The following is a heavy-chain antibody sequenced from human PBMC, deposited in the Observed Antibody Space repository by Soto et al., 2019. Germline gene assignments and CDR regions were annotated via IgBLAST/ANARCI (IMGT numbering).Heavy chain of an antibody. D-gene: IGHD6-13*01. CDR2: ISYDGSNK. J-gene: IGHJ6*02. CDR3: AKDRSSSWYYYYYGMDV. Sequence: ALRLSCAASGFTFSSYGMHWVRQAPGKGLEWVAVISYDGSNKYYADSVKGRFTISRDNSKNTLYLQMNSLRAEDTAAYYCAKDRSSSWYYYYYGMDVWGQGTTVTVSS. V-gene: IGHV3-30*18. CDR1: GFTFSSYG.